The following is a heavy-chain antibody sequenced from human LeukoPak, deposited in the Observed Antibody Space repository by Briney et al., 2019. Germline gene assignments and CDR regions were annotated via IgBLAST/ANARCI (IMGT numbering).Heavy chain of an antibody. CDR3: ARGEMATSFDY. CDR1: GGSISSSSYY. J-gene: IGHJ4*02. Sequence: SETLSLTCTVSGGSISSSSYYWGWIRQPPGKGLEWIGSIYYSGSTYYNPSLKSRVTISVDTSKNQFSLKLSSVTAADTAVYYCARGEMATSFDYWGQGTLVTVSS. CDR2: IYYSGST. D-gene: IGHD5-24*01. V-gene: IGHV4-39*07.